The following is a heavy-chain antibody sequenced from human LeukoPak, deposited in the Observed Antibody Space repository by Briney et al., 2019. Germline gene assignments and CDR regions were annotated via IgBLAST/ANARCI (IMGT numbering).Heavy chain of an antibody. Sequence: SVKVSCKASGGTFSSHAISWVRQAPGQGLEWMGRIIPIFGTANYAQKFQGRVTITTDESTSTAYMELSSLRSEDTAVYYCARGGPTAAVYYYYMDVWGKGTTVTVSS. D-gene: IGHD6-13*01. CDR2: IIPIFGTA. J-gene: IGHJ6*03. CDR1: GGTFSSHA. V-gene: IGHV1-69*05. CDR3: ARGGPTAAVYYYYMDV.